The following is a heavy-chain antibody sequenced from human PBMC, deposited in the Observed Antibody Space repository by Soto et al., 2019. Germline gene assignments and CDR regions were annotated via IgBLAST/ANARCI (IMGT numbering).Heavy chain of an antibody. D-gene: IGHD6-13*01. Sequence: QVQLQESGPGLVKPSETLSLTCTVSGGPIGSYYWSWIRQSPGKGLEWLGCVYYSDGTNYNPSLKSRVTISLDRSKNQFSLRLTSVTAADTAVYYCARTEASSWSFFYYGMDVWGQGTTVAVSS. J-gene: IGHJ6*02. CDR1: GGPIGSYY. CDR3: ARTEASSWSFFYYGMDV. CDR2: VYYSDGT. V-gene: IGHV4-59*01.